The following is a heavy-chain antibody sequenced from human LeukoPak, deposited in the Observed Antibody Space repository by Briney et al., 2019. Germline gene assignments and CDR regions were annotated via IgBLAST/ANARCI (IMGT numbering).Heavy chain of an antibody. CDR2: IYYSGST. CDR3: ARAHQGMDV. Sequence: SETLSLTCTVSGGSISSYYWSWIRQPPGKGLEWIGYIYYSGSTYYNPSLKSRVTISVDTSKNQFSLKLSSVTAADTAVYYCARAHQGMDVWGQGTTVTVSS. D-gene: IGHD1-26*01. CDR1: GGSISSYY. J-gene: IGHJ6*02. V-gene: IGHV4-59*06.